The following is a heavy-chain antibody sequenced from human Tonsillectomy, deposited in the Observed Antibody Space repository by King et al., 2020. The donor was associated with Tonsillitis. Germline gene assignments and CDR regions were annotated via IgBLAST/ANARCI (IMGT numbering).Heavy chain of an antibody. V-gene: IGHV3-21*01. D-gene: IGHD1-26*01. Sequence: VQLVESGGGLVKPGGSLRLSCAASGLSFSSYSMTWVRQAPGKGLEWVSLISSGSTYIYYADSVKGRFTISRDNAKNSLNLQMNSLRAEDTAVYYCARGGGRASKDAFDIWGQGTMVTVS. CDR1: GLSFSSYS. CDR2: ISSGSTYI. CDR3: ARGGGRASKDAFDI. J-gene: IGHJ3*02.